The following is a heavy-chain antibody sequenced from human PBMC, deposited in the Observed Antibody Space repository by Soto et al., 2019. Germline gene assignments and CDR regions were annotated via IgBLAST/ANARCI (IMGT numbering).Heavy chain of an antibody. CDR2: IIPIFGTA. V-gene: IGHV1-69*13. CDR1: GGTFSSYA. D-gene: IGHD6-13*01. CDR3: ATPGIAAAGIFTPLWYFDY. Sequence: ASVKVSCKASGGTFSSYAISWVRQAPGQGLEWMGGIIPIFGTANYAQKFQGRVTITADESTSTAYMELSSLRSEDTAVYYCATPGIAAAGIFTPLWYFDYWGQGTLVTVSS. J-gene: IGHJ4*02.